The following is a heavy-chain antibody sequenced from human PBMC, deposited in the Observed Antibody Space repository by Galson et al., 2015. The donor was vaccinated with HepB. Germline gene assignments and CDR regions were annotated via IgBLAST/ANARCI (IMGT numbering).Heavy chain of an antibody. CDR1: GMSSSSSG. Sequence: SLRLSCAASGMSSSSSGMHWVRQAPGKGLGWVAVISYDGHQKYYVDPVKGRFIISRDNSKNTVYLQMNSLKTEDTAVYYCANERGSSRSPGYWGQGTLVSVSS. J-gene: IGHJ4*02. V-gene: IGHV3-30*18. CDR3: ANERGSSRSPGY. D-gene: IGHD3-10*01. CDR2: ISYDGHQK.